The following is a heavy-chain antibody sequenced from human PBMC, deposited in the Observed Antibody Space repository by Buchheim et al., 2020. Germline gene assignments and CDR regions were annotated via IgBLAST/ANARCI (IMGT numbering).Heavy chain of an antibody. CDR2: IYSGGST. J-gene: IGHJ4*02. D-gene: IGHD3-3*01. Sequence: EVQLLESGGGLVQPGGSLRLSCAASGFTVSSNYMSWVRQAPGKGLEWVSVIYSGGSTYYADSVKGRFTISRDNSKNTLYLQMNSLRAEDTAVYYCARDSHDFWSGYYIPFDYWGQGTL. V-gene: IGHV3-66*02. CDR1: GFTVSSNY. CDR3: ARDSHDFWSGYYIPFDY.